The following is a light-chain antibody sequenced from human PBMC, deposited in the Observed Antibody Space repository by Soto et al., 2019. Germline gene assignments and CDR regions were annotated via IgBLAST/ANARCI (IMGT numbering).Light chain of an antibody. CDR2: VAS. J-gene: IGKJ4*01. CDR3: QQCNNWPLT. CDR1: QSVSSN. Sequence: EIVMTQSPATLSVSPGERATLSCRASQSVSSNLAWYQQKPGQTPRLLIYVASTRATGVPARFTGSGSGTEFTLTITSLQPEDFEIYYCQQCNNWPLTFGGGTKVDIK. V-gene: IGKV3-15*01.